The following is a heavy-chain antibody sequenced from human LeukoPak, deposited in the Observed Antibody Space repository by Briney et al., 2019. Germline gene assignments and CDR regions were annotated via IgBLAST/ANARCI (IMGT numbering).Heavy chain of an antibody. CDR1: GGSISSHY. V-gene: IGHV4-59*11. D-gene: IGHD1-26*01. J-gene: IGHJ6*03. CDR3: ARVIGGYYYYYYYMDV. Sequence: SETLSLTCTVSGGSISSHYWSWIRQPPRPGLGLNGYSFYSSSRNYNPSLTRRVPISVDMSKNQFYLTLSSVTAADTAVYYCARVIGGYYYYYYYMDVWGKGTTVTVSS. CDR2: SFYSSSR.